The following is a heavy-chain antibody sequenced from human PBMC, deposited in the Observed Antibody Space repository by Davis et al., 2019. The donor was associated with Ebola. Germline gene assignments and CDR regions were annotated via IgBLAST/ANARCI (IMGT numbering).Heavy chain of an antibody. Sequence: GESLKISCAASGFTFSDHYMDWVRQAPGKGLEWVGRIRNKAKSYTTEYAASVKGRFTISRDDSKNSLYLQMNSLKTEDTAVYYCARGGTAGSNYAYGMDVWGKGTTVTVSS. CDR3: ARGGTAGSNYAYGMDV. CDR1: GFTFSDHY. V-gene: IGHV3-72*01. D-gene: IGHD1/OR15-1a*01. J-gene: IGHJ6*04. CDR2: IRNKAKSYTT.